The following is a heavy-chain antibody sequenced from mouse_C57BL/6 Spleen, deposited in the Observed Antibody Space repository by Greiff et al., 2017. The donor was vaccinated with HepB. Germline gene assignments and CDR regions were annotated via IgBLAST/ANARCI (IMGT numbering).Heavy chain of an antibody. V-gene: IGHV10-1*01. Sequence: EVMLVESGGGLVQPKGSLKLSCAASGFSFNTYAMNWVRQAPGKGLEWVARIRSKSNNYATYYADSVKDRFTISRDDSESMLYLQMNNLKTEDTAMYYCVRGYYGSSWGYFDYWGQGTTLTVSS. CDR3: VRGYYGSSWGYFDY. D-gene: IGHD1-1*01. CDR2: IRSKSNNYAT. CDR1: GFSFNTYA. J-gene: IGHJ2*01.